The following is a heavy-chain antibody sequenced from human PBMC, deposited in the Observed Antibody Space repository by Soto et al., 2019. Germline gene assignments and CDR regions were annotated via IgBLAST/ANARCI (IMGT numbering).Heavy chain of an antibody. CDR2: IDGRSDNI. V-gene: IGHV3-11*06. CDR3: TEGGRTTSYYWEY. J-gene: IGHJ1*01. CDR1: GLTLSYYY. Sequence: GGSLRLSCAASGLTLSYYYMTWIRQTPGKGLEWVAHIDGRSDNIGYADSVKGRFTISRDNARNSLFLQMNSVTADDTGVYFCTEGGRTTSYYWEYWGPGALVTVSS. D-gene: IGHD3-10*01.